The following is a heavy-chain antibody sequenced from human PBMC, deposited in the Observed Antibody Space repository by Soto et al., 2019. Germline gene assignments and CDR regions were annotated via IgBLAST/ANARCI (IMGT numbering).Heavy chain of an antibody. D-gene: IGHD4-17*01. CDR2: INPNSGGT. J-gene: IGHJ3*02. CDR1: GYTFTGYY. CDR3: AREGANKDYGGNSDAFDI. Sequence: QVQLVQSGAEVKKPGASVKVSCKASGYTFTGYYMHWVRQAPGQGLEWMGWINPNSGGTNYAQKFQGWVTMTRDTAISTAYMELSRLRSDDTAVYHCAREGANKDYGGNSDAFDIWGHGTMVTVSS. V-gene: IGHV1-2*04.